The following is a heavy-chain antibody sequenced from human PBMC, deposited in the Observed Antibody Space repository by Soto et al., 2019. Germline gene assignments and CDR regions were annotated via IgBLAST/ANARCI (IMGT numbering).Heavy chain of an antibody. J-gene: IGHJ5*02. D-gene: IGHD3-3*01. CDR3: AATTRITIFGVVIIGDNWFDP. V-gene: IGHV1-69*13. CDR1: GGTFSSYA. Sequence: SSVKVSCKASGGTFSSYAISWVRHAPGQGLEWMGGIIPIFGTANYAQKFQGRVTITADESTSTAYMELSSLRSEDTAVYYCAATTRITIFGVVIIGDNWFDPWGQGTLVTVSS. CDR2: IIPIFGTA.